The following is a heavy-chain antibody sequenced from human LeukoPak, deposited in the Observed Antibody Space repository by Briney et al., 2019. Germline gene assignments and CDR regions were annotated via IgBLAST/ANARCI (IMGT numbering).Heavy chain of an antibody. CDR2: INWDASYM. CDR3: GMRGLTFD. J-gene: IGHJ4*02. V-gene: IGHV3-21*01. CDR1: GFTFSSIS. Sequence: GGSLRLSCEASGFTFSSISMNWVRQAPGKGLEWVASINWDASYMFYADSVRGRFTISRDNAKNSLYLQMNGLRAEDTAVYYCGMRGLTFDWGQGTLVTVSS. D-gene: IGHD5-12*01.